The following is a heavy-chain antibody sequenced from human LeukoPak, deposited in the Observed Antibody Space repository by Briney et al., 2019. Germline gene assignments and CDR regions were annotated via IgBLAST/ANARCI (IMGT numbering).Heavy chain of an antibody. Sequence: SETLSLTCTVSGGSISSYYWSWIRQPPGKGLEWIGYIYYSGSTNYNPSLKSRVTISVDTSKNQFSLKLSSVTAADTAVYYCARVIVLRSSSSGIDYWGQGTLVTVSS. CDR2: IYYSGST. D-gene: IGHD6-6*01. V-gene: IGHV4-59*12. CDR1: GGSISSYY. CDR3: ARVIVLRSSSSGIDY. J-gene: IGHJ4*02.